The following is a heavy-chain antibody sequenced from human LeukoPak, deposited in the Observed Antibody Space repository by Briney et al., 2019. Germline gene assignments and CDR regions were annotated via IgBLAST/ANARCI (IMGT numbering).Heavy chain of an antibody. J-gene: IGHJ4*02. V-gene: IGHV3-23*01. CDR1: GFTFSSYA. Sequence: GGSLRLSCAASGFTFSSYAMSWVRQAPGKGLEWVSGISGDGERTYYADSMRGRFSISRANPKNTVYLQMNSLRVEDTAIYYCAKLFCTGGRCYSNPFDYWGQGTLVTVSS. D-gene: IGHD2-15*01. CDR2: ISGDGERT. CDR3: AKLFCTGGRCYSNPFDY.